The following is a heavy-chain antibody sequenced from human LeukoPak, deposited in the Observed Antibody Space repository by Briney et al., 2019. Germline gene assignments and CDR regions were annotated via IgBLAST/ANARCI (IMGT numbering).Heavy chain of an antibody. CDR1: GYTFTSYG. Sequence: GASVKVSCKASGYTFTSYGISWVRQAPGQGLEWMGWISAYNGNTNYAQKLQGRVTMTTDTSTSTAYMELRSLRSEDTAVYYCARVLRDPGIQLWVYYYYYGMDVWGQGTTVTVSS. CDR3: ARVLRDPGIQLWVYYYYYGMDV. V-gene: IGHV1-18*01. J-gene: IGHJ6*02. D-gene: IGHD5-18*01. CDR2: ISAYNGNT.